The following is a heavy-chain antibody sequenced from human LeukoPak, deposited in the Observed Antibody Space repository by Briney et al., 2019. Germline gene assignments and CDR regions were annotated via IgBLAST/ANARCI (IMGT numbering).Heavy chain of an antibody. J-gene: IGHJ4*02. Sequence: GGSLRLPCAASGFTFSSYWMHWVRQAPGKGLVWVSRINSDGSSTSYADSVKGRFTISRDNAKNTLYLQMNSLRAEDTAVYYCARDNEVGAHFDYWGQGTLVTVSS. D-gene: IGHD1-26*01. V-gene: IGHV3-74*01. CDR3: ARDNEVGAHFDY. CDR1: GFTFSSYW. CDR2: INSDGSST.